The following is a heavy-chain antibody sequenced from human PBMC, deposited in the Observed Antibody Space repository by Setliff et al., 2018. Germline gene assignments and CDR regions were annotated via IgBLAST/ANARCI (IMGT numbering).Heavy chain of an antibody. D-gene: IGHD2-15*01. J-gene: IGHJ4*02. CDR1: GFTFSSYA. V-gene: IGHV3-23*01. Sequence: LRLSCAASGFTFSSYAMNWVRQAPGKGLEWVSAISGSGGSTYYADSVKGRFTISRDNSKNTLYLQMNSLRAEDTAVYYCAKWCSGGSCYDYWGQGTLVTVSS. CDR3: AKWCSGGSCYDY. CDR2: ISGSGGST.